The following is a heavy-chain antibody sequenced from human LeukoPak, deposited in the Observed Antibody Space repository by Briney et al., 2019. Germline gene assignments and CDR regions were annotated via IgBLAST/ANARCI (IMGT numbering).Heavy chain of an antibody. CDR3: ARVAAAGTFRWFDP. CDR2: ISSSSSYI. Sequence: PGGSLRLSCAASGFTFSSYSMNWVRQAPGKGLEWVSSISSSSSYIYYADSVKGRFTISRDNAKNSLYLQMNSLRAEDTAVYYCARVAAAGTFRWFDPWGQGTLVTVSS. V-gene: IGHV3-21*01. D-gene: IGHD6-13*01. J-gene: IGHJ5*02. CDR1: GFTFSSYS.